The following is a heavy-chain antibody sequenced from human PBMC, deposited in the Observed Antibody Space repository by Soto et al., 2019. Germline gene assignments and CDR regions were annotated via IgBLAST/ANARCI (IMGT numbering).Heavy chain of an antibody. V-gene: IGHV1-69*13. CDR2: IIPIFGTA. Sequence: SVKVSCKASGSTFSSYAISWVRQAPGQGLEWMGGIIPIFGTANYAQKFQGRVTITADESTSTAYMELSSLRSEDTAVYYCASESHMVRGVITSYYYYGMDVWGQGTTVTVSS. D-gene: IGHD3-10*01. J-gene: IGHJ6*02. CDR1: GSTFSSYA. CDR3: ASESHMVRGVITSYYYYGMDV.